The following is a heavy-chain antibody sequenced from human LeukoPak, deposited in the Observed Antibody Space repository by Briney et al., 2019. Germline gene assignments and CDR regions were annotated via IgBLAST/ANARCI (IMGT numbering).Heavy chain of an antibody. V-gene: IGHV4-59*08. CDR1: GGSISSYY. J-gene: IGHJ4*02. CDR3: ARVSASRSDNYMRDY. CDR2: IYYSGST. Sequence: SETLSLTCTVSGGSISSYYWSWIRQPPGKELEWIGYIYYSGSTNYNPSLKSRVTISVDTSKNQFSLKLSSVTAADTAVYYCARVSASRSDNYMRDYWGQGTLVTVSS. D-gene: IGHD3-3*01.